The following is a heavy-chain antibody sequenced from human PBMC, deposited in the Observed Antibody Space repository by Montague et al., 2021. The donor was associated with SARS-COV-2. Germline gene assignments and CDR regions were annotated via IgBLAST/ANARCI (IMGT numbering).Heavy chain of an antibody. CDR3: ARGSGWMGNAFDI. V-gene: IGHV4-59*01. Sequence: SETLSLTCTVSGGSISSYYCSWIRQPPGKGLEWIGYIYYSGSTNXIPSLKSRVTISVDTSKNQFPLKLSSVTAADTAVYYCARGSGWMGNAFDIWGQGTMVTVSS. CDR1: GGSISSYY. CDR2: IYYSGST. D-gene: IGHD6-19*01. J-gene: IGHJ3*02.